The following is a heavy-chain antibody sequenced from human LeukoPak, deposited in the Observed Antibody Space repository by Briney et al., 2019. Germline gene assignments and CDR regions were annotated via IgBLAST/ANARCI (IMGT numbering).Heavy chain of an antibody. CDR2: ISYDGSNK. CDR3: AKVAPGLSAAGPLDY. V-gene: IGHV3-30*18. Sequence: GGSLRLSCAASGFTFSSYGMHWVRQAPGKGLEWVAVISYDGSNKYYADSVKGRFTISRDNSKNTLYLQMNSLRAEDTAVYYCAKVAPGLSAAGPLDYWGQGTLVTVSS. CDR1: GFTFSSYG. J-gene: IGHJ4*02. D-gene: IGHD6-13*01.